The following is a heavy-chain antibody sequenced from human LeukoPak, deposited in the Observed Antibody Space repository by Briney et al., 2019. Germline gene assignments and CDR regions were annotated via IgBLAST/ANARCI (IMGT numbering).Heavy chain of an antibody. D-gene: IGHD5-18*01. Sequence: TGGSLRLSCAASGFTFSNAWMSWVRQAPGKGLEWVGRIKSKTDGGTTDYAAPVKGRFTISRDDSKNTLYLQMNSLKTEDTAVYYCTTRGYSDGLVGYYYYMDVWGKGTTVTVSS. CDR1: GFTFSNAW. CDR3: TTRGYSDGLVGYYYYMDV. J-gene: IGHJ6*03. CDR2: IKSKTDGGTT. V-gene: IGHV3-15*01.